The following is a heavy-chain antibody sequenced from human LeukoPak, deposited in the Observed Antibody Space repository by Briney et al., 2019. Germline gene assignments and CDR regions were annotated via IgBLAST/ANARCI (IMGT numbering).Heavy chain of an antibody. CDR2: ISAYNGNT. D-gene: IGHD5-18*01. CDR3: AREGYSYGPGSIYYYYYMDV. CDR1: GYTFTSYG. V-gene: IGHV1-18*01. J-gene: IGHJ6*03. Sequence: ASVKVSCKASGYTFTSYGISWVRQAPGQGLEWMGWISAYNGNTNYAQKLQGRVTMTTDTSTSTAYMELRSLRSDDTAVYYCAREGYSYGPGSIYYYYYMDVWGKGTTVTVSS.